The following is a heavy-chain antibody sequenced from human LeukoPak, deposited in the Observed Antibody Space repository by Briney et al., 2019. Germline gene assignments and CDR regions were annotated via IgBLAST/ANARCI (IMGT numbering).Heavy chain of an antibody. CDR1: GFTFSDYY. CDR2: ISSSSTYT. CDR3: ATYRSYGDRDY. V-gene: IGHV3-11*06. D-gene: IGHD4-17*01. Sequence: GGSLRLSCAASGFTFSDYYMSWIRQAPGKGLEWVSYISSSSTYTNYADSVKGRFTISRDNAKNSLYLRMNSLRAEDTAVYYCATYRSYGDRDYWGQGTLVTVSA. J-gene: IGHJ4*02.